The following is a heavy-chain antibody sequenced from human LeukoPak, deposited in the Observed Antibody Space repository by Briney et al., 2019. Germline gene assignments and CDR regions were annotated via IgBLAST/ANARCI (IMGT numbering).Heavy chain of an antibody. D-gene: IGHD6-13*01. CDR2: VSGSGDST. Sequence: GVSLRLSCAASGFTFNNYAMSWVRQAAGRGLEWVSRVSGSGDSTSNADSVKGRFTISRDNSKNTLYLQMNSLRGEDTAVYYCAKGEAVAGSSSYFDYWGQGTLVTVSS. CDR3: AKGEAVAGSSSYFDY. CDR1: GFTFNNYA. V-gene: IGHV3-23*01. J-gene: IGHJ4*02.